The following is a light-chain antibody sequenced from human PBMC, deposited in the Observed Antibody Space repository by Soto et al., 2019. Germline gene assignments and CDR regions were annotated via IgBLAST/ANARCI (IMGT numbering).Light chain of an antibody. CDR1: QGVSSGY. Sequence: EIVLTQSPGTLSLSPGERATLSCRASQGVSSGYLAWYQQSPGQAPRLLIYGASNRATGIPDRFSGSGSGTDFTLTISRLEPEDFAVYYCQQYGSSGTFGQGTKVDIK. CDR2: GAS. V-gene: IGKV3-20*01. J-gene: IGKJ1*01. CDR3: QQYGSSGT.